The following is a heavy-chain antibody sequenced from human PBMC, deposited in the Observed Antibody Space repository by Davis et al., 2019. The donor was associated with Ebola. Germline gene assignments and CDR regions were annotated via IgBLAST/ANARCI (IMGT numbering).Heavy chain of an antibody. CDR1: GGTFSSYA. Sequence: SVTVSCKASGGTFSSYAISWVRQAPGQGLEWMGGIIPILGIANYAQKFQGRVTITADKSTSTAYMELSSLRSEDTAVYYCASQPSGSYRAGDYYYYYYMDVWGKGTTVTVSS. CDR3: ASQPSGSYRAGDYYYYYYMDV. J-gene: IGHJ6*03. V-gene: IGHV1-69*10. D-gene: IGHD1-26*01. CDR2: IIPILGIA.